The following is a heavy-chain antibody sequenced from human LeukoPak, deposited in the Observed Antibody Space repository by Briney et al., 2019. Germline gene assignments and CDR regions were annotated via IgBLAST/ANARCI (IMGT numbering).Heavy chain of an antibody. CDR2: TRDKANSYTT. CDR3: ARVGPPRSDAFDI. Sequence: AGGSLRLTCAASGFTFSSYSMNWVRQAPGKGLEWVGRTRDKANSYTTEYAASVKGRFTISRDDSQNSLYLQMNSLKTEDTAVYYCARVGPPRSDAFDIWGQGTMVTVSS. CDR1: GFTFSSYS. J-gene: IGHJ3*02. V-gene: IGHV3-72*01.